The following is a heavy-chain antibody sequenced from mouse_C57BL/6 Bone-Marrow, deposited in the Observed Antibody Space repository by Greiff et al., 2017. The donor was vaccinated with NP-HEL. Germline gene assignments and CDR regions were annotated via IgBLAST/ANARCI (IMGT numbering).Heavy chain of an antibody. D-gene: IGHD1-1*01. Sequence: EVQLQQSGPELVKPGASVKISCKASGYTFTDYYMNWVKQSHGKSLEWIGDINPNNGGTSYNQKFKGKATLTVDKSSSTAYMELRSLTSEDSAVYYCARRSYYYGSGYFDVWGTGTTVTVSS. J-gene: IGHJ1*03. CDR1: GYTFTDYY. CDR2: INPNNGGT. V-gene: IGHV1-26*01. CDR3: ARRSYYYGSGYFDV.